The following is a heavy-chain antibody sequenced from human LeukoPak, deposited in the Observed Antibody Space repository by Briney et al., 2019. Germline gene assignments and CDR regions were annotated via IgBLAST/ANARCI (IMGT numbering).Heavy chain of an antibody. Sequence: SETLSLTCAVYGGSFSGYYWSWIRQPPGKGLEWIGEINHSGSTNYNPSLKSRVTISVDTSKNQFSLKLSSVTAADTAVYYCARRRSVILRGFDYWGQGTLVTVSS. V-gene: IGHV4-34*01. J-gene: IGHJ4*02. CDR1: GGSFSGYY. CDR2: INHSGST. CDR3: ARRRSVILRGFDY. D-gene: IGHD1-26*01.